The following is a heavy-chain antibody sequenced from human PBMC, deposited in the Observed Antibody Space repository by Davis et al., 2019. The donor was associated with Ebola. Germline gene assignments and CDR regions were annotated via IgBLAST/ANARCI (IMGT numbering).Heavy chain of an antibody. V-gene: IGHV4-30-2*01. CDR3: ARGGAVAGTISTFFDY. CDR1: GGSISSGGYS. J-gene: IGHJ4*02. CDR2: IYHSGST. D-gene: IGHD6-19*01. Sequence: SETLSLTCAVSGGSISSGGYSWSWIRQPPGKGLEWIGYIYHSGSTYYNPSLKSRVTISVDTSKNQFSLKLSSVTAADTAVYYCARGGAVAGTISTFFDYWGQGTLVTVSS.